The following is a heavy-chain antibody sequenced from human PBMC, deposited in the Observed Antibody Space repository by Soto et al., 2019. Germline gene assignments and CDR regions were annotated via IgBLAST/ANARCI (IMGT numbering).Heavy chain of an antibody. V-gene: IGHV4-39*01. Sequence: QLRLQESGPGLVKPSETLSLTCTVSGGSIGSSTYYWGWIRQPPGKGLEWIGSMYSSGNTYYNPPLKSRVPVSVDTSKNPFSLKLSSVTAADTAVYYCARQPYDSRGYYYGTWGQGTLVTVSS. D-gene: IGHD3-22*01. CDR3: ARQPYDSRGYYYGT. CDR1: GGSIGSSTYY. CDR2: MYSSGNT. J-gene: IGHJ5*02.